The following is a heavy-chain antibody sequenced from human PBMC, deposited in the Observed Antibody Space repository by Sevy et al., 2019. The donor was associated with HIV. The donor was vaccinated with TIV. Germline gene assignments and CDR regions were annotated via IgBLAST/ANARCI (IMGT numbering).Heavy chain of an antibody. V-gene: IGHV3-7*03. CDR1: GFTFSRYW. CDR3: PSLFTGSGTYYNIAFDT. J-gene: IGHJ3*02. Sequence: GGSLRLSCTASGFTFSRYWMSWVRQAPGKGLEWVANIKEDGSEKNYVDSVKGRFTISRDNADDSLFLQMSSLRAEDTAVYYCPSLFTGSGTYYNIAFDTWGQGTMVTVSS. D-gene: IGHD3-10*01. CDR2: IKEDGSEK.